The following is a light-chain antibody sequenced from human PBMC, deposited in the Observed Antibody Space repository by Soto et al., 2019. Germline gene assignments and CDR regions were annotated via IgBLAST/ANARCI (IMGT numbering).Light chain of an antibody. V-gene: IGLV2-14*01. CDR1: SSDVGGYNF. CDR3: SSYTSSSTLVV. CDR2: DVS. J-gene: IGLJ2*01. Sequence: QSVLTQPASVSGSPGQSITISCTGTSSDVGGYNFVSWYQQHPDKAPKLMIYDVSNRPSGASNRFSGSKSGNTASLTISGLQAEDEADYYCSSYTSSSTLVVFGGGTKLTVL.